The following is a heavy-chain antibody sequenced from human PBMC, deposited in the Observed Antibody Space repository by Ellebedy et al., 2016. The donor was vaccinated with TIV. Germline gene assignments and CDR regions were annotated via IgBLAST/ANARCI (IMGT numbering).Heavy chain of an antibody. CDR1: GFTVSSNY. D-gene: IGHD3-3*02. CDR2: IYSGGST. J-gene: IGHJ4*02. Sequence: GGSLRLSCAASGFTVSSNYMSWVRQAPGKGLEWVSVIYSGGSTYYADSVKGRFTISRDNSKNTLYLQMNSLRAEDTAVYYCARDRILASGIFDYWGQGTLVTVSS. V-gene: IGHV3-66*01. CDR3: ARDRILASGIFDY.